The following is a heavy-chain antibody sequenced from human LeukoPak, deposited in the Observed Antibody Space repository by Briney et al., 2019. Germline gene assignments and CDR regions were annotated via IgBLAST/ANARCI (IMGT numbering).Heavy chain of an antibody. D-gene: IGHD5-12*01. J-gene: IGHJ4*02. CDR1: GGSISSYY. V-gene: IGHV4-59*01. Sequence: PSETLSLTCTVSGGSISSYYWSWIRQPPGKGLEWIGYIYYSGSTNYNPSLKSRVTISVDTSKNQFSLKLSSVTAADTAVYYCARDKRHSSYAIWGQGTLVTVSS. CDR3: ARDKRHSSYAI. CDR2: IYYSGST.